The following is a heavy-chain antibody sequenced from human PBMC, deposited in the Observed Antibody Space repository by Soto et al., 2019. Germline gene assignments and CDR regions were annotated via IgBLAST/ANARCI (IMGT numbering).Heavy chain of an antibody. V-gene: IGHV4-59*01. J-gene: IGHJ4*02. D-gene: IGHD6-19*01. CDR1: GASISSYY. Sequence: XXTLSLPSTVSGASISSYYWHWIPQPPGKGLEWIGYIYSSGKSNYSPSLRSRVTMSVDTSKNQFSLKLNSTTAADTAIYYCARVGGSGWNFDSWGQGILVTVSS. CDR2: IYSSGKS. CDR3: ARVGGSGWNFDS.